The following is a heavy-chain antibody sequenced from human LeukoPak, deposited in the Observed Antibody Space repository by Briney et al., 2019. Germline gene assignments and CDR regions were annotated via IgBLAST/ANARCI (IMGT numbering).Heavy chain of an antibody. Sequence: SETLSLTCTVSGASISDYYWSWIRQSAGKGLEWIGRISTTGSTYYNPSFQSRVTMSADPSKTLFFLRLRSVTAADTAVYYCARRGWKQQLVYWGQGTLVTVSS. V-gene: IGHV4-4*07. CDR2: ISTTGST. CDR1: GASISDYY. J-gene: IGHJ4*02. D-gene: IGHD6-13*01. CDR3: ARRGWKQQLVY.